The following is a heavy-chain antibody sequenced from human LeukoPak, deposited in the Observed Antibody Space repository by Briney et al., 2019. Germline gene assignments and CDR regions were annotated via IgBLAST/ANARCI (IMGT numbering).Heavy chain of an antibody. CDR2: ISGSGGST. CDR1: GFTFSSYA. J-gene: IGHJ6*02. Sequence: PGGSLRLSCAASGFTFSSYAMSWVRQAPGKGLEWVSAISGSGGSTYYADSVKGRFTISRDNSKNTLYLQMNSLRAEDTAVYYCASRYYDFWSGSPPDVWGQGTTVTVSS. D-gene: IGHD3-3*01. CDR3: ASRYYDFWSGSPPDV. V-gene: IGHV3-23*01.